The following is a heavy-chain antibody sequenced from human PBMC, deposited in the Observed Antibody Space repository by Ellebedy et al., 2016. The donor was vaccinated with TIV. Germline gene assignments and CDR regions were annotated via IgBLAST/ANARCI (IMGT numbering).Heavy chain of an antibody. V-gene: IGHV3-33*01. D-gene: IGHD4-23*01. CDR3: ARDGGGNSDY. CDR1: GFTFSSYG. J-gene: IGHJ4*02. CDR2: IWYDGSNK. Sequence: GESLKISCAASGFTFSSYGMHWVRQAPGKGLEWVAVIWYDGSNKYYADSVKGRFTISRDNSKNTLYLQMNSLRAEDTAVYYCARDGGGNSDYWGQGTLVTVSS.